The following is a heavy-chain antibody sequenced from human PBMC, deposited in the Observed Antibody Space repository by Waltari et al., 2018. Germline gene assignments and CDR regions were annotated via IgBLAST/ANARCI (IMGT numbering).Heavy chain of an antibody. CDR3: GRIAFGDDGGYFQY. D-gene: IGHD4-17*01. J-gene: IGHJ1*01. Sequence: QLQLQESGPGLVRPSETLSLTCTVAGGPITPNYNWAWIRQPPGKGLEWMGNMQYRGSTFYNPSLMSRVTISLDTSKNQFSLTLTSVDAADTAVYFCGRIAFGDDGGYFQYWGQGTLVTVSS. V-gene: IGHV4-39*01. CDR2: MQYRGST. CDR1: GGPITPNYN.